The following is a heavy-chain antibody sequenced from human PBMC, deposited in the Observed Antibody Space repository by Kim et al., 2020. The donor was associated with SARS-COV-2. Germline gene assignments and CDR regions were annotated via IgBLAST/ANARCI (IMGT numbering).Heavy chain of an antibody. CDR1: GGSISSGGYY. CDR2: IYYSGST. Sequence: SETLSLTCTVSGGSISSGGYYWSWIRQHPGKGLEWIGYIYYSGSTYYNPSLKSRVTISVDTSKNQFSLKLSSVTAADTAVYYCARDILTGYHNSYYYGMDVWGQGTTVTVSS. V-gene: IGHV4-31*03. D-gene: IGHD3-9*01. J-gene: IGHJ6*02. CDR3: ARDILTGYHNSYYYGMDV.